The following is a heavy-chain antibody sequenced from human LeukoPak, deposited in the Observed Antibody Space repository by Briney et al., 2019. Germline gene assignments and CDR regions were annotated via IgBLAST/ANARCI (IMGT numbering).Heavy chain of an antibody. CDR3: ARHGNTGPVSGLPLDH. V-gene: IGHV4-59*08. CDR2: IYYRGGT. CDR1: GDSINGYF. J-gene: IGHJ4*01. Sequence: SETLSLTCTVSGDSINGYFWSWIRQPPGQGLEWVGYIYYRGGTSYNPSLGGRITVSLDTSRNQFFLRLTSVTPADTAMYYCARHGNTGPVSGLPLDHWSHGTLVSVSS. D-gene: IGHD6-19*01.